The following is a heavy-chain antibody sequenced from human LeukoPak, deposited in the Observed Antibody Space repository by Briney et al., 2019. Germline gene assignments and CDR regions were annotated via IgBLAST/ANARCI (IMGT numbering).Heavy chain of an antibody. Sequence: PGGSLRLSCAASGFTVSSNYMSWVRQAPGKGLEWVSVIYSGGSTYYADSVKGRFTISRDNAKNSLYLQMNSLRSEDTAVYYCARDSSPIETTVQGFDPWGQGPLVTVSS. CDR1: GFTVSSNY. CDR2: IYSGGST. D-gene: IGHD1-1*01. V-gene: IGHV3-53*05. CDR3: ARDSSPIETTVQGFDP. J-gene: IGHJ5*02.